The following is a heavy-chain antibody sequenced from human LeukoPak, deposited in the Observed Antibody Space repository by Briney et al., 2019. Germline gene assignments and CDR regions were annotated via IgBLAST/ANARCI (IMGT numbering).Heavy chain of an antibody. CDR2: ISRSSSYI. Sequence: GGSLRLSCAASGFTFSSYRMNWVRQAPGKGLEWVSSISRSSSYIYYADSVKGRFTISRDNAKNSLYLQMNSLRAEDTAVYYCATEGPTSSGFDNWGQGTLVTVSS. V-gene: IGHV3-21*01. D-gene: IGHD6-25*01. CDR1: GFTFSSYR. CDR3: ATEGPTSSGFDN. J-gene: IGHJ4*02.